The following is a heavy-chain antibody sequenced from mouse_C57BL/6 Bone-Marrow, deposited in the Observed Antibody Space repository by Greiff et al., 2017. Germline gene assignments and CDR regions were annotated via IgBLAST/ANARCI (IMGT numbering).Heavy chain of an antibody. J-gene: IGHJ4*01. CDR1: GFSLTSYG. D-gene: IGHD2-5*01. V-gene: IGHV2-5*01. CDR3: AKNPYYSNSYAMDY. Sequence: QVQLQQSGPGLVQPSQSLSITCAVSGFSLTSYGVHWVRQSPGKGLEWLGVIGRGGSTDYNAAFMSRLSITKDNSKSQVFFKMNSLHADDTAIYCCAKNPYYSNSYAMDYWGQGTSVTVAS. CDR2: IGRGGST.